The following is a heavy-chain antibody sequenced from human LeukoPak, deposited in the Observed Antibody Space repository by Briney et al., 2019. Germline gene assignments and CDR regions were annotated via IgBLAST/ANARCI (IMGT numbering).Heavy chain of an antibody. V-gene: IGHV1-8*01. D-gene: IGHD6-19*01. CDR3: ARGGRQWLVGVTVMDFDY. CDR2: MNPNSGNT. J-gene: IGHJ4*02. Sequence: ASVKVSCKASGYTFTSYDINWVRQATGQGLEWMGWMNPNSGNTGYAQKFQGRVTMTRNTSISTAYMALSSLRSEDTAVYYCARGGRQWLVGVTVMDFDYWGQGTLVTVSS. CDR1: GYTFTSYD.